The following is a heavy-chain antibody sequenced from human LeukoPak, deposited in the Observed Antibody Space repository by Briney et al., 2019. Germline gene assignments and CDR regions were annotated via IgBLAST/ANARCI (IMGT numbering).Heavy chain of an antibody. CDR3: AGAGDQHYYGMDV. Sequence: ASVKASCKASVYTFTSYGISWVRQAHGQGLEWMGWISAYNGNTNYAQKLQGRVTMTTDTSTSTAYMELRSLRSDDTAVYYCAGAGDQHYYGMDVWGQGTTVTVSS. CDR2: ISAYNGNT. D-gene: IGHD7-27*01. J-gene: IGHJ6*02. V-gene: IGHV1-18*01. CDR1: VYTFTSYG.